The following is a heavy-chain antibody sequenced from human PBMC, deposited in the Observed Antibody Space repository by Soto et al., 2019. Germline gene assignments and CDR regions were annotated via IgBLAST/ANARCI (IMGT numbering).Heavy chain of an antibody. CDR3: AIDRLIGGRSNGPTYFDY. CDR2: ISSSSSYI. V-gene: IGHV3-21*01. CDR1: GFTFSSCI. J-gene: IGHJ4*02. D-gene: IGHD3-16*01. Sequence: EVQLVESGGGLVKPGESLRLSCAASGFTFSSCIINWVRQAPGKGLEWVSSISSSSSYIYYADSVKGRFTTSRDNAKNSLYLQMNSLRAEDTAVYYCAIDRLIGGRSNGPTYFDYWGQGTLVTVSS.